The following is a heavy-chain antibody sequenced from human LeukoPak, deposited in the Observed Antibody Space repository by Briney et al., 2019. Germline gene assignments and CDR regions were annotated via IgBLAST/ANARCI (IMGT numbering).Heavy chain of an antibody. CDR2: INHSGST. D-gene: IGHD2-15*01. Sequence: PSETLSLTCAVYGGSFSGYYWSWIRQPPGKGLEWIGEINHSGSTNYNPSLKSRITISVDTSKNQFSLKLSSVTAADTAVYYCARWVVAADYYYYMDLWRKATTVTVSS. J-gene: IGHJ6*03. V-gene: IGHV4-34*01. CDR1: GGSFSGYY. CDR3: ARWVVAADYYYYMDL.